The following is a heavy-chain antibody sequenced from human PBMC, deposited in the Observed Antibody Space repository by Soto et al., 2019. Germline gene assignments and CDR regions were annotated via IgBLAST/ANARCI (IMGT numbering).Heavy chain of an antibody. V-gene: IGHV3-23*01. D-gene: IGHD4-17*01. Sequence: GVSKRLRNSASEVTFRNYGRSWVRQDRRKGLEWVSAISGSGGSTYYADSVKGRFTISRDNSKNTLYLQMNSLRAEDTAVYYCVKTSLPPTVVNPAFDYWGQAPLVTVSS. CDR2: ISGSGGST. CDR3: VKTSLPPTVVNPAFDY. J-gene: IGHJ4*02. CDR1: EVTFRNYG.